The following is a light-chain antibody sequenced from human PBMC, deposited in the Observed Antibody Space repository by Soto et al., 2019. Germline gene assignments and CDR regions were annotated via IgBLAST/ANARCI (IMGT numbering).Light chain of an antibody. Sequence: EIVMTQSPATLSVSPGERATLSCRASQSVGSRFLAWYQQEPDQAPRLLIYHTSNRATGIPARFSGSGSGTDFTLTISSLEPEDFAVYYCHQRQSWPRTFGQGTKVDIK. CDR1: QSVGSRF. V-gene: IGKV3-11*01. CDR2: HTS. J-gene: IGKJ1*01. CDR3: HQRQSWPRT.